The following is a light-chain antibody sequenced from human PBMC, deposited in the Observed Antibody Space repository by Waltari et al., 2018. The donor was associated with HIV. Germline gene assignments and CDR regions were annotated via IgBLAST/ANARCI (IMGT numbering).Light chain of an antibody. CDR3: QQYNSYSRT. CDR1: QRISSW. CDR2: KAS. Sequence: DIQLTQSPSTLSASVGDRVTITCRASQRISSWLAWYQQKPGKAPKLLIYKASSLESGVPSRFSGSGSGTEFTITISSLQPDDFATYYCQQYNSYSRTVGQGTKVEIK. J-gene: IGKJ1*01. V-gene: IGKV1-5*03.